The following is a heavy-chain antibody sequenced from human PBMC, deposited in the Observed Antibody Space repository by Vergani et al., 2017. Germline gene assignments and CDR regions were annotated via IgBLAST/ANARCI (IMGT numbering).Heavy chain of an antibody. D-gene: IGHD2-15*01. Sequence: QVQLVQSGAEVKKPGASVKVSCKASGYTFTSYYMHWVRQAPGQGLEWMGIINPSGGSTSYAQKFQGRVTMTRDTSTSTVYMELSSLRSEDTAVYYCARLGYGSGGSCYSSPPYYFDYWGQGTLVTVSS. J-gene: IGHJ4*02. CDR2: INPSGGST. CDR1: GYTFTSYY. V-gene: IGHV1-46*03. CDR3: ARLGYGSGGSCYSSPPYYFDY.